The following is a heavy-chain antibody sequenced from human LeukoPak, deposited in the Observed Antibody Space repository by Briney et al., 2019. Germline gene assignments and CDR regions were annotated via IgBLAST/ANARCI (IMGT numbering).Heavy chain of an antibody. CDR1: GYTLTSYC. D-gene: IGHD6-19*01. CDR2: INPSGGST. V-gene: IGHV1-46*01. J-gene: IGHJ4*02. Sequence: ASVKVSCKASGYTLTSYCMHWVRQAPGQGLEWMGIINPSGGSTSYAQKFQGRVTMTRDTSTSTVYMELSSLRSEDTAVYYCARFSSGWYDYWGQGTLVTVSS. CDR3: ARFSSGWYDY.